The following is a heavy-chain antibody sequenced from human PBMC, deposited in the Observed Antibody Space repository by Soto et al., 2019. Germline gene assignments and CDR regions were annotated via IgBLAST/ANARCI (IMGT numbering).Heavy chain of an antibody. D-gene: IGHD1-26*01. V-gene: IGHV1-18*01. CDR1: GYTFTSHA. CDR3: ARDSFPVSGSYNHDYYGMDV. CDR2: ISAYNGNR. J-gene: IGHJ6*02. Sequence: ASVKVSCKTSGYTFTSHAITWVRQAPGQGLEWMGWISAYNGNRIYAQMLQGRVTMTTDMSTSTAYMELRSLSSDDTAVYYCARDSFPVSGSYNHDYYGMDVWGQGTTVTVSS.